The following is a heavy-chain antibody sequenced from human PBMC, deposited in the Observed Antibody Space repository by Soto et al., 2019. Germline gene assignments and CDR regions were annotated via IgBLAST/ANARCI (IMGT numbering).Heavy chain of an antibody. J-gene: IGHJ4*02. V-gene: IGHV3-23*01. CDR1: GFSFSSYA. CDR2: ISGSGTKT. Sequence: VPMRLCCAAPGFSFSSYAMSGVRQAPGKGLDWVSAISGSGTKTHYADSVKGRFTISRDNSKNTLYLQMNSLRAEDTAVYYCAKDHPVIEVVKVFEYWGRGALVTGSS. CDR3: AKDHPVIEVVKVFEY. D-gene: IGHD3-22*01.